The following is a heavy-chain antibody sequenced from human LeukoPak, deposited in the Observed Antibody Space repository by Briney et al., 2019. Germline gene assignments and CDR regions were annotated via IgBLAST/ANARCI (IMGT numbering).Heavy chain of an antibody. CDR1: GYTFTSYD. D-gene: IGHD3-3*01. V-gene: IGHV1-8*01. Sequence: ASVEVSCKASGYTFTSYDINWVRQATGQGLEWMGWMNPNSGNTGYAQKFQGRVTMTRNTSISTAYMELSSLRSEDTAVYYCARGGRRITLFGVVTHYDILTGSPYYYYMDVWGKGTTVTVSS. CDR2: MNPNSGNT. CDR3: ARGGRRITLFGVVTHYDILTGSPYYYYMDV. J-gene: IGHJ6*03.